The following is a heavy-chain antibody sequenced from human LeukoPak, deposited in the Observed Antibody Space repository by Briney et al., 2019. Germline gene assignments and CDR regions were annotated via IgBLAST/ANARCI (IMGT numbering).Heavy chain of an antibody. Sequence: PGGSLRLSCAASGFTFSDYSMNWVRQAPGKGLEWVSSISRSSRHVYYADSLEGRFTISRDDAKNTLYLQMNSLRVEDMAVYYCVKDLRRMAATTAYLHHWGQGTLVTVSS. CDR2: ISRSSRHV. CDR1: GFTFSDYS. V-gene: IGHV3-21*01. CDR3: VKDLRRMAATTAYLHH. D-gene: IGHD1-26*01. J-gene: IGHJ1*01.